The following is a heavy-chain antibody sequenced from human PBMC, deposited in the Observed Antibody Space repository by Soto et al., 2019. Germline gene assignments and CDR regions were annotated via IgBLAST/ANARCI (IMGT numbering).Heavy chain of an antibody. CDR1: RFTFSNYW. Sequence: DVQLVESGGGLVQPGESLRLSCAAYRFTFSNYWMTWVRQAPGKGLEWVANIKEDGSVKSHVDSVKGRFTISRDNAKNSLYLQMNSLRAEDTAVYYCARAAYSNDGLDVWGQGTTVTVS. CDR2: IKEDGSVK. D-gene: IGHD5-18*01. J-gene: IGHJ6*02. CDR3: ARAAYSNDGLDV. V-gene: IGHV3-7*04.